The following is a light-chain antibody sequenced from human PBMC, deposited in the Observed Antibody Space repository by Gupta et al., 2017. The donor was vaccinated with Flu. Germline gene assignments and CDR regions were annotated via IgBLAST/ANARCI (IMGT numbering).Light chain of an antibody. Sequence: STLSASVGDRVTITCRASQTINGWLAWYQQKPGKAPKLLIYQASILESGVPSRFSGSGSGTEFTLTISCRQPDDFATYYCQQYSSYSGYSFGQGTKLEIK. V-gene: IGKV1-5*03. CDR1: QTINGW. J-gene: IGKJ2*03. CDR2: QAS. CDR3: QQYSSYSGYS.